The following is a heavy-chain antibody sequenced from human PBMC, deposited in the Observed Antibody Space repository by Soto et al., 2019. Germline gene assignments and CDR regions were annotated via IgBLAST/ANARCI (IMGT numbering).Heavy chain of an antibody. Sequence: SETLSLTCAVSGGSISSGGYSWSWIRQPPGKGLEWIGHIYYSGAAYYNPSLQSRVTISVDTSSNQFSMKLNSVTAADTAVYYCTDMLGQWLPRDWGQGTVVTVSS. J-gene: IGHJ4*02. V-gene: IGHV4-30-2*03. CDR2: IYYSGAA. CDR1: GGSISSGGYS. D-gene: IGHD6-19*01. CDR3: TDMLGQWLPRD.